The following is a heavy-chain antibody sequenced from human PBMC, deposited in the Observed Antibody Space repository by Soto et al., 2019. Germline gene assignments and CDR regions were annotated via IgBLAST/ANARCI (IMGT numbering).Heavy chain of an antibody. Sequence: DVQLEESGGGLIQPGGSLRLSCAVSGFTVSNNYMTWVRQAPGKGLEWVSLIYSSGGTKYADSVRGRFTISRDNSNNTLYLQMNSLKVEDTAVYYCARDPPGIAASGSYNWGQGTLVTVSS. V-gene: IGHV3-53*01. J-gene: IGHJ4*02. D-gene: IGHD6-13*01. CDR3: ARDPPGIAASGSYN. CDR1: GFTVSNNY. CDR2: IYSSGGT.